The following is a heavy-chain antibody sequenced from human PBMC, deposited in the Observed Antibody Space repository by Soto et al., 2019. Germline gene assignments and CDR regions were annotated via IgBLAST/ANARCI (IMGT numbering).Heavy chain of an antibody. CDR2: MSPNSGNT. CDR1: GYTFTSYD. D-gene: IGHD3-16*02. Sequence: GASVKVSCKASGYTFTSYDINWVRQATGQGLEWMGWMSPNSGNTGYAQKFQGRVTMTRNTSISTAYMELSSLRSEDTAVYYCARGYYDYIWGSYRWNWFDPWGQGTLVTVSS. CDR3: ARGYYDYIWGSYRWNWFDP. V-gene: IGHV1-8*01. J-gene: IGHJ5*02.